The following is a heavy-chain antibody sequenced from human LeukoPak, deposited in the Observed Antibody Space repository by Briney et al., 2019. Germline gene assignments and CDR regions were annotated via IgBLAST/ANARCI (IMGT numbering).Heavy chain of an antibody. CDR3: ARERGYSSSAFII. J-gene: IGHJ3*02. Sequence: SETLSLTCTVSGGSISTSSYYWGWIRQPPGKGLEWIGSLYYSGSTYYNPSLKSRVTISVDTSKNQFSLKLSSVTAADTAVYYCARERGYSSSAFIIWGQGTMVTVSS. CDR2: LYYSGST. D-gene: IGHD5-18*01. CDR1: GGSISTSSYY. V-gene: IGHV4-39*07.